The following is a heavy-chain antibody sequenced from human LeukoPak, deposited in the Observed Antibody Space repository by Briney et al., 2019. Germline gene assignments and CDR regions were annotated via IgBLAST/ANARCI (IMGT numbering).Heavy chain of an antibody. J-gene: IGHJ6*02. D-gene: IGHD3-22*01. CDR2: IIPIFGTA. CDR3: ARGGSSGYYYGMDV. CDR1: GGTFSSYA. Sequence: ASVKVSCKASGGTFSSYAISWVRQAPGQGLEWMGGIIPIFGTANYAQKFQGRVTITADESTSTAYMELSSLRSEDTAVYYCARGGSSGYYYGMDVWGQGTTVTVSS. V-gene: IGHV1-69*01.